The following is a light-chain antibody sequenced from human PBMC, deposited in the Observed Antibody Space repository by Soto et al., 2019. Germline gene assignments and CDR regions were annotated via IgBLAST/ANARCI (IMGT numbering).Light chain of an antibody. CDR2: GAS. CDR1: QSVNIN. Sequence: EIVMTQSPVTLSASPGERVTLSCRASQSVNINLAWYPQRPGQAPRVLIYGASNRASGIPDRFSGSGSGTDCTLPISSLEHDDFALYYCQQYKDWSPLTFGGGTRVEIK. V-gene: IGKV3D-15*01. J-gene: IGKJ4*01. CDR3: QQYKDWSPLT.